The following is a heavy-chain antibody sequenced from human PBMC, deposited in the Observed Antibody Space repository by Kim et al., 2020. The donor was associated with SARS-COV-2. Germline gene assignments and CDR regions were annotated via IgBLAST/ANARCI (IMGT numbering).Heavy chain of an antibody. D-gene: IGHD1-26*01. Sequence: GGSLRLSCAASGFTFSSYGMHWVRQAPGKGLEWVAVIWYDGSNKYYADSVKGRFTISRDNSKNTLYLQMNSLRAEDTAVYYCARELLPYYYYYGMDVWGQGTTVTVSS. CDR2: IWYDGSNK. J-gene: IGHJ6*02. CDR1: GFTFSSYG. CDR3: ARELLPYYYYYGMDV. V-gene: IGHV3-33*01.